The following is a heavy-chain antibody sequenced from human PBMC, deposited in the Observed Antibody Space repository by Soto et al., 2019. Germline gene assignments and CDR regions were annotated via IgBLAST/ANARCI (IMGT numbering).Heavy chain of an antibody. D-gene: IGHD1-26*01. V-gene: IGHV5-51*01. CDR1: GYSLTSYW. J-gene: IGHJ6*02. CDR3: ARHGEWELLLRSYGMDV. Sequence: PGESLKISCKGSGYSLTSYWIGWVRQMPGKGLEWMGIIYPGDSDTRYSPSFQGQVTISADKSISTAYLQWSSLKASDTAMYYCARHGEWELLLRSYGMDVWRQGTTVTVSS. CDR2: IYPGDSDT.